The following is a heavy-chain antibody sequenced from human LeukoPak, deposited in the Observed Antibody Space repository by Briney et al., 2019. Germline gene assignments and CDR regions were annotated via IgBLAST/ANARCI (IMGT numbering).Heavy chain of an antibody. J-gene: IGHJ4*02. V-gene: IGHV3-7*05. D-gene: IGHD5-18*01. CDR2: IKQDGSEK. CDR1: GFTFSSYW. CDR3: ARTRGYSYGPTPYYFDY. Sequence: GGSLRLSCAASGFTFSSYWMSWVRQAPGKGLEWVANIKQDGSEKYYVDSVKGRFTISRDNAKNSLYLQMNSLRAEDTAVYYCARTRGYSYGPTPYYFDYWGQGTLVTVSS.